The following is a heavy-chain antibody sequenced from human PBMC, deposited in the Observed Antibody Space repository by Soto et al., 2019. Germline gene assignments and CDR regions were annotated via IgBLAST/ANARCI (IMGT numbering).Heavy chain of an antibody. V-gene: IGHV4-38-2*01. CDR1: GFPISSTYS. D-gene: IGHD6-19*01. CDR3: ASSPVTGIYYAMDV. J-gene: IGHJ6*02. Sequence: PSETLSLTCLVSGFPISSTYSWGWIRQPPGKGLEWIGNIYYTGSTHYDPSLKSRITISLDTSKNQISLKLSSVTAADTAVYYCASSPVTGIYYAMDVWGQGTTVTVSS. CDR2: IYYTGST.